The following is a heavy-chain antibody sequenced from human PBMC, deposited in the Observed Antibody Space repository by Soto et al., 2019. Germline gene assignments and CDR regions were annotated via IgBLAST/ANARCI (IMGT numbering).Heavy chain of an antibody. CDR3: ARARMVRGVIYYYGMDV. CDR1: GGSISSGGNY. Sequence: QVQLQESGPGLVKSSQILSLTCAVSGGSISSGGNYWSWIRQHPGKGLEWIGYIYYSGSTYYNPSLKSRVTISVDTSKNQFSLKLNSVTAADTAVYYCARARMVRGVIYYYGMDVWGQGTTVTVSS. V-gene: IGHV4-31*11. CDR2: IYYSGST. D-gene: IGHD3-10*01. J-gene: IGHJ6*02.